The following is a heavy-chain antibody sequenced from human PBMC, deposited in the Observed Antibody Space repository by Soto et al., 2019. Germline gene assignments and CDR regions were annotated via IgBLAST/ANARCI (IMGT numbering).Heavy chain of an antibody. D-gene: IGHD6-13*01. CDR1: GFTFDDYA. J-gene: IGHJ5*02. CDR3: AKERYSSSWYGAAFGVDWFDP. V-gene: IGHV3-9*01. CDR2: ISWNSGSI. Sequence: EVQLVESGGGLVQPGRSLRLSCAASGFTFDDYAMHWVRQAPGKGLEWVSGISWNSGSIGYADSVKGRFTISRDNAKNSLYLQMNSLRAEDTALYYCAKERYSSSWYGAAFGVDWFDPWGQGTLVTVSS.